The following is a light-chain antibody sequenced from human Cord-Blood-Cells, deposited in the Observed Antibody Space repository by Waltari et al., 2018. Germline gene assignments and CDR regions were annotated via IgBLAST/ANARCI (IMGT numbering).Light chain of an antibody. CDR1: QSVSSY. CDR2: DAS. Sequence: EIVLTQSPATLSSSPGERATLSFRASQSVSSYLAWYQQKPGQAPRLLIYDASNRATGIPARFSGSGSGTDFTLTISSLEPEDFAVYYCQQRSNWYTFGQGTKLEIK. CDR3: QQRSNWYT. J-gene: IGKJ2*01. V-gene: IGKV3-11*01.